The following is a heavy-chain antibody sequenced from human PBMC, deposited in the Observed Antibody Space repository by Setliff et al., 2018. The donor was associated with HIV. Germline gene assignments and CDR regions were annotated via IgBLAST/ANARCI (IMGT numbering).Heavy chain of an antibody. CDR1: GASMNSYY. J-gene: IGHJ3*02. D-gene: IGHD2-2*02. Sequence: PSETLSLTCNISGASMNSYYWSWVRQSAEQELEWIGRIYVNGKANYNPSLKSRVTMSVGKSKSQFSLILNSVTAADTAVYYCARVFPPIRGAPFGTPPGAFDIWGQGTKVTVSS. CDR3: ARVFPPIRGAPFGTPPGAFDI. CDR2: IYVNGKA. V-gene: IGHV4-4*07.